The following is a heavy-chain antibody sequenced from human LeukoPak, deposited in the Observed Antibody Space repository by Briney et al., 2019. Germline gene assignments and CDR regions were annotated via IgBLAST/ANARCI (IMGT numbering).Heavy chain of an antibody. CDR2: ISSSSSYI. J-gene: IGHJ4*02. CDR1: GFTFSSYS. V-gene: IGHV3-21*01. CDR3: ARGSTYGDYDFDY. D-gene: IGHD4-17*01. Sequence: GGSLRLSYAASGFTFSSYSMNWVRQAPGKGLEWVSSISSSSSYIYYADSVKGRFTISRDNAKNSLYLQMNSLRAEDTAVYYCARGSTYGDYDFDYWGQGTLVTVSS.